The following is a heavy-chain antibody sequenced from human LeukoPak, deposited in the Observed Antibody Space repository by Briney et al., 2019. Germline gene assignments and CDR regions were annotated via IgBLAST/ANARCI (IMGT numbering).Heavy chain of an antibody. CDR1: GFTFSSYG. J-gene: IGHJ4*02. V-gene: IGHV3-30*02. CDR2: IRYDGSNK. Sequence: GGSLRLSCAASGFTFSSYGTHWVRQAPGKGLEWVAFIRYDGSNKYYADSVKGRFTISRDNSKNTLYLQMNSLRAEDTAVYYCAKDVRRGYSYGSSFDYWGQGTLVTVSS. CDR3: AKDVRRGYSYGSSFDY. D-gene: IGHD5-18*01.